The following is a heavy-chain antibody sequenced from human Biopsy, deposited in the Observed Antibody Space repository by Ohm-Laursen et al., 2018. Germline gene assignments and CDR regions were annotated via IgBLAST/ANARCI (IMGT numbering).Heavy chain of an antibody. J-gene: IGHJ5*02. D-gene: IGHD3-3*01. V-gene: IGHV4-34*01. CDR1: GGSFSDYY. Sequence: SQTLSLTCAVYGGSFSDYYWTWIRQPPGKGLEWIGEINHRGTTDYNPSLKSRVAISKDTSKNQFSLQLSSVTAADTAVYYCARTPRDSFWSGSYKRGLWFDPWGQGTLVTVSS. CDR2: INHRGTT. CDR3: ARTPRDSFWSGSYKRGLWFDP.